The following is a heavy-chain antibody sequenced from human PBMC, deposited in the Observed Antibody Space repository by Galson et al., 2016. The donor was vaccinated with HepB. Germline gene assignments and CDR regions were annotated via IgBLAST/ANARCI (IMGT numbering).Heavy chain of an antibody. CDR3: ARDGGGDWPYYYGMDV. CDR2: ISSSFSTI. J-gene: IGHJ6*02. D-gene: IGHD3/OR15-3a*01. Sequence: SLRLSCAASGFTFSDYYMSWIRQAPGKGLEWVSSISSSFSTIYSADSVKGRFTISRDNAKNSLYLQMNSLRADDTAVYYCARDGGGDWPYYYGMDVWGQGTMVTVSS. CDR1: GFTFSDYY. V-gene: IGHV3-11*01.